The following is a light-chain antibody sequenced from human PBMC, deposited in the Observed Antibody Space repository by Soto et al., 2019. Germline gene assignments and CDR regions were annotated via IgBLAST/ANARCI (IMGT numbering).Light chain of an antibody. CDR2: DAS. CDR1: QSISSW. J-gene: IGKJ2*01. Sequence: DIQMTQSPSTLSASVGDRVTITCRASQSISSWLAWYQQKPGKAPKLLIYDASSLESGVPSRFSGSGSGTEFTLTISSLQPDDFATHYFQQYNSYSPYTFGQGTKLEIK. CDR3: QQYNSYSPYT. V-gene: IGKV1-5*01.